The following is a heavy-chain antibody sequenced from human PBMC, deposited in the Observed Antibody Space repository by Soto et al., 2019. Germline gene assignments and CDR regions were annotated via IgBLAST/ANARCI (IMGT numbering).Heavy chain of an antibody. CDR2: MTGDGRTT. J-gene: IGHJ4*02. CDR3: ATAEVDY. Sequence: GGSLRLSCAASGFTFGYYWMHWVRQPPGKGPEWVSRMTGDGRTTQYADSVKGRFTASRGNAKSTLYLQMNSLRAEDTAVYYCATAEVDYWGPGTLVTVSS. CDR1: GFTFGYYW. V-gene: IGHV3-74*03.